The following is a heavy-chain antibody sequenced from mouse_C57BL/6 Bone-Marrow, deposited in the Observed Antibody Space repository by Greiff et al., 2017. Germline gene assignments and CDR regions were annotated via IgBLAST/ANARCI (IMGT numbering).Heavy chain of an antibody. V-gene: IGHV1-4*01. D-gene: IGHD1-1*01. Sequence: QVQLQQSGAELARPGASVKMSCKASGYTFTSYTMHWVKQRPGQGLEWIGYINPSSGYTKYNQKFKDKATLTADKSSSTAYMQLSSLTSEDSAVYSCASAYCYGSSYGDYWGQGTTLTVSS. CDR3: ASAYCYGSSYGDY. CDR1: GYTFTSYT. CDR2: INPSSGYT. J-gene: IGHJ2*01.